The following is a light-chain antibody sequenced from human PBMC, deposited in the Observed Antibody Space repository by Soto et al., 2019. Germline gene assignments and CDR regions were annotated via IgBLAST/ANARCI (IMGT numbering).Light chain of an antibody. V-gene: IGLV1-51*01. Sequence: QSVLTQPPSGSAAPGETVTISCSGSSSNIGNNYVSWYQQLPGTAPKLLIYDNNKRPSGIPDRFSGSKSGTSATLGITGLQTGDEADYYFGTWDSSLSAYVSGTGTKLTVL. CDR3: GTWDSSLSAYV. CDR2: DNN. CDR1: SSNIGNNY. J-gene: IGLJ1*01.